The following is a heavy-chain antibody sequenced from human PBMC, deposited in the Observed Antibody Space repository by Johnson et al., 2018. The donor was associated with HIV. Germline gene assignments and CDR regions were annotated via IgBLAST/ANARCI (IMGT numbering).Heavy chain of an antibody. Sequence: QVQLVESGGGLVKPGGSLRLSCAASDFTVSSNYMSWIRQAPGKGLEWVSYISSSGSTIYYADSVKGRFTISRDNAKNSLYLQMNSLRAEDTAVYYCARTISSYQGAFDIWGQGTMVTVSS. CDR3: ARTISSYQGAFDI. CDR2: ISSSGSTI. D-gene: IGHD1-26*01. CDR1: DFTVSSNY. V-gene: IGHV3-11*04. J-gene: IGHJ3*02.